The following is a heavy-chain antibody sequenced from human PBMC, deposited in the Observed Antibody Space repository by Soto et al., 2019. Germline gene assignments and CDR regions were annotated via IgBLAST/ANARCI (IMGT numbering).Heavy chain of an antibody. V-gene: IGHV3-30*18. D-gene: IGHD1-1*01. CDR2: ISYDGSNK. CDR1: GFTFSTYG. Sequence: PGGSLRLSCAASGFTFSTYGMHWVRQAPGKGLEWVAVISYDGSNKYYADSVKGRFTISRDNSKNTLYLQMNSLRAEDTAVYYCAKDWASADTGTLDYWGQGTLVTVSS. CDR3: AKDWASADTGTLDY. J-gene: IGHJ4*02.